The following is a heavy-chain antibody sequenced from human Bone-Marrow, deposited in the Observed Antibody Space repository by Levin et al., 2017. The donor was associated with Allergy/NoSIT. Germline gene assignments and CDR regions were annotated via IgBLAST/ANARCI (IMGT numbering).Heavy chain of an antibody. J-gene: IGHJ3*01. Sequence: QAGGSLRLSCTASGITFDDYTINWFRQTPGKRLEWLGIIRSKAYGETTEYPASVKGRMIISRDDSKNIAYLQIHSLKSEDTALYYCGRSRTAGGYVDACDVWGQGTMVTVSS. D-gene: IGHD5-12*01. V-gene: IGHV3-49*03. CDR2: IRSKAYGETT. CDR1: GITFDDYT. CDR3: GRSRTAGGYVDACDV.